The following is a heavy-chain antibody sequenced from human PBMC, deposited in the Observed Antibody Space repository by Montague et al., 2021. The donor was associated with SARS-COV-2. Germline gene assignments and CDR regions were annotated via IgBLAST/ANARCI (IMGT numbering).Heavy chain of an antibody. V-gene: IGHV4-31*03. D-gene: IGHD3-22*01. CDR3: AREPYYYDSSGLNYYYYGMDV. CDR2: IYYSGST. CDR1: GGSISSGGYY. J-gene: IGHJ6*02. Sequence: TLSLTCTVSGGSISSGGYYWSWIRQHPGKGLEWIGYIYYSGSTYYNPSLKSRVTISVDTSKNQFSLKLSSVTAADTAVYYCAREPYYYDSSGLNYYYYGMDVWGQGTTVTVSS.